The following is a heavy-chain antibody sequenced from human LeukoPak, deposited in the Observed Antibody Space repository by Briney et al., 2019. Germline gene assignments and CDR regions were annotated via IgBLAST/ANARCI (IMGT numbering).Heavy chain of an antibody. CDR3: ARAKPKNMVRGLIMRRESRYYFDY. Sequence: GGSLRLSCAASGFTFSSYAMSWVRQTPGKGLEWVSGISSSGDRTYYADSVKGRFTISRDNFKNTLYLQMKSLRAEDTAVYYCARAKPKNMVRGLIMRRESRYYFDYWGQGTLVTVSS. CDR2: ISSSGDRT. CDR1: GFTFSSYA. D-gene: IGHD3-10*01. V-gene: IGHV3-23*01. J-gene: IGHJ4*02.